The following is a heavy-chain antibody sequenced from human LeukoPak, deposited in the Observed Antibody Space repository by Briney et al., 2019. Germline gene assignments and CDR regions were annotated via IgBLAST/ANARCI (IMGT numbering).Heavy chain of an antibody. J-gene: IGHJ4*02. Sequence: SETLSLTCTVSGGSISSYYWSWIRQPAGKGLEWIGRIYTSGSINYNPSLKSRVTMSVGTSKNQFSLKLSSVTAADTAVYYCARVGMVSESYYFDYWGQGTLVTVSS. D-gene: IGHD5-18*01. CDR2: IYTSGSI. CDR1: GGSISSYY. V-gene: IGHV4-4*07. CDR3: ARVGMVSESYYFDY.